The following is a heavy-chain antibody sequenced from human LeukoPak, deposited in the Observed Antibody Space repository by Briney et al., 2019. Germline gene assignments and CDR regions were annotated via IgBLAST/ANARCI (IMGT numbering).Heavy chain of an antibody. V-gene: IGHV3-33*01. Sequence: PGRSLRLSCAASGFTFSSYGMHWVRQAPGKGLEWVAVIWYDGSNKYYADSVKGRFTISRDNSKNTLYLQMNSLRAEGTAVYYCAREGPPAAAGTANYYYYGMDVWGQGTTVTVSS. D-gene: IGHD6-13*01. CDR3: AREGPPAAAGTANYYYYGMDV. CDR1: GFTFSSYG. J-gene: IGHJ6*02. CDR2: IWYDGSNK.